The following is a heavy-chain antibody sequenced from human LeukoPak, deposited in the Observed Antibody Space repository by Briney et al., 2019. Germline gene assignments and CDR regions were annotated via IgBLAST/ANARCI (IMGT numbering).Heavy chain of an antibody. J-gene: IGHJ3*02. Sequence: ASAKVSCKASGYTFTSYYMHWVRQAPGQGLEWMGWISAYNGNTNYAQKLQGRVTMTTDTSTSTAYMELRSLRSDDTAVYYCASGLYELHAFDIWGQGTMVTVSS. V-gene: IGHV1-18*04. CDR3: ASGLYELHAFDI. D-gene: IGHD1-26*01. CDR2: ISAYNGNT. CDR1: GYTFTSYY.